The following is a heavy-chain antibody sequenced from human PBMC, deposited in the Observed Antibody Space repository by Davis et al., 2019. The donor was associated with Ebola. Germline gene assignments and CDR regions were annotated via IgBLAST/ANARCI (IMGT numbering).Heavy chain of an antibody. CDR3: AKDVSAHSSGYYYGD. D-gene: IGHD3-22*01. CDR2: ISGSGGST. J-gene: IGHJ4*02. V-gene: IGHV3-23*01. CDR1: GFTFSNYA. Sequence: GGSLRLSCAASGFTFSNYAMTWVRQAPGKGLEWVSGISGSGGSTYHADSVKGRFTISRDNSKNTLYLQMNSLRADDTAVYYCAKDVSAHSSGYYYGDWGQGTLVTVSS.